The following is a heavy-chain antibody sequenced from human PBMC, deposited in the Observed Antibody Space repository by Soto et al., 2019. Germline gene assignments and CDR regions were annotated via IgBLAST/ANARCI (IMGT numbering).Heavy chain of an antibody. CDR3: ASDGWYSYGYPGDY. Sequence: QVQLVQSGAEVKKPGSSVKVSCEASGGTFSSYTISWVRQAPGQGLEWMGGIIPIFGTANYAQKFQGRVTITADESTSRANMELSSLRYEDTVVYYGASDGWYSYGYPGDYWGQGTLVTVSS. V-gene: IGHV1-69*12. J-gene: IGHJ4*02. CDR2: IIPIFGTA. CDR1: GGTFSSYT. D-gene: IGHD5-18*01.